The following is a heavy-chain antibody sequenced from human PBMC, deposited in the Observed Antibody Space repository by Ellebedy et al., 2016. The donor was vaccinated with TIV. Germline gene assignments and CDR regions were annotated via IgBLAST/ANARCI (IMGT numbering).Heavy chain of an antibody. J-gene: IGHJ4*02. Sequence: MPSETLSLTCSVSGGSITSYYWSRIRQPAGKGLEWIGRIYSTGSTGGTNYSPSLKSRISMSVDRSKNQFSLKLTSVTAADTAVYYCARGGASSKYLDYWGQGTLVTVSS. CDR1: GGSITSYY. CDR2: IYSTGSTGGT. CDR3: ARGGASSKYLDY. V-gene: IGHV4-4*07.